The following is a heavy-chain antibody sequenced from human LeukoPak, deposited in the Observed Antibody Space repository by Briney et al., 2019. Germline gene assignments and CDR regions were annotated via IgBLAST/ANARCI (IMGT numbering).Heavy chain of an antibody. CDR2: MNPNSGNT. D-gene: IGHD6-13*01. V-gene: IGHV1-8*01. Sequence: ASVKVSCKASGYTFTSYDINWVRQATGQGLEWMGWMNPNSGNTGYAQKFQGRVTMTRNTSISTAYMELSSLRSEDTAVYYCARGYSNSWYVSYYYYMDVWGKGTTVTVSS. CDR1: GYTFTSYD. CDR3: ARGYSNSWYVSYYYYMDV. J-gene: IGHJ6*03.